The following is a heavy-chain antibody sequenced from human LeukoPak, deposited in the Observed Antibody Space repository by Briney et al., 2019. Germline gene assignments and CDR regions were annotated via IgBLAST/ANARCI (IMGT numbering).Heavy chain of an antibody. Sequence: GGSLRLSCVASGFTFNTFAMIWVRQPPGKGLEWVSSIFQGGGEIHYADSVRGRFTISRDNAKNSLYLQMNSLRAEDTAVYYCARDHRLLWFGELLYYFDYWGQGTLVTVSS. CDR2: IFQGGGEI. CDR1: GFTFNTFA. D-gene: IGHD3-10*01. CDR3: ARDHRLLWFGELLYYFDY. J-gene: IGHJ4*02. V-gene: IGHV3-21*01.